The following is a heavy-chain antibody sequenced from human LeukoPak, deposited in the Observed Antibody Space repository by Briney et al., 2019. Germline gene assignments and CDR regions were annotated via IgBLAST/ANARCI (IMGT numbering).Heavy chain of an antibody. D-gene: IGHD6-13*01. CDR1: GFTFSSYA. CDR2: ISGSGDST. Sequence: PGGSLRLSCTASGFTFSSYAMSWVRQAPGKGLDWVSVISGSGDSTYYADSVKGRFTISRDNSKNTLYLQMNSLRPEDTALYYCTKDSVAAAGTAWFDPWGQGTLVTVSS. J-gene: IGHJ5*02. V-gene: IGHV3-23*01. CDR3: TKDSVAAAGTAWFDP.